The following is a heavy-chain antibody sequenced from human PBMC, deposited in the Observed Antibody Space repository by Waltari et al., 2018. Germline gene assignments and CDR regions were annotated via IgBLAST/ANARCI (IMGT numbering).Heavy chain of an antibody. Sequence: QVQLQESGPGLVRPSQTLSLTCTVSGGPISSGSVYWTWIRQPAGKGLEWVGHIFTSGSTNDNPSLKSRVSVSLDTSENQFSLRLSSVTAADTAVYYCARDEARYYDIMTGGGYYGLDVWGQGTTVTVSS. CDR1: GGPISSGSVY. CDR3: ARDEARYYDIMTGGGYYGLDV. V-gene: IGHV4-61*02. CDR2: IFTSGST. D-gene: IGHD3-9*01. J-gene: IGHJ6*02.